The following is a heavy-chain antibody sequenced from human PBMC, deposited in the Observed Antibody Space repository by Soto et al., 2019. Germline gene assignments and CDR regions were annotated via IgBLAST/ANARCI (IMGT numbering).Heavy chain of an antibody. CDR2: IIPHFGAG. CDR3: AKARGVTTTDFDN. V-gene: IGHV1-69*18. D-gene: IGHD3-3*01. J-gene: IGHJ4*02. Sequence: QVQLLQSGAEVKKPGSSMKVSCKVSGDSFSNSAISWVRQAPGQGLEWMGNIIPHFGAGDSAQKFRGRVTITADVSTSTVYMELTNLRHEDTAVYFCAKARGVTTTDFDNWGRGTLVTVSS. CDR1: GDSFSNSA.